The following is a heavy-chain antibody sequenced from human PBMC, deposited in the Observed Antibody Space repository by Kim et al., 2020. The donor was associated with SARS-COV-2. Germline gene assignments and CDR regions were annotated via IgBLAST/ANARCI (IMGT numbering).Heavy chain of an antibody. V-gene: IGHV4-31*03. CDR2: NYYSGST. CDR3: ARGRLRGYYYYYGMDV. J-gene: IGHJ6*02. Sequence: SETLSLTCTVSGGSISSGSYYWCLIRQHPGKVLECIGYNYYSGSTYYNPSLKSRVTIAVDTSNNQFSLKLSSVTAADTAVYYCARGRLRGYYYYYGMDVWGQGTMVTVSS. CDR1: GGSISSGSYY. D-gene: IGHD4-17*01.